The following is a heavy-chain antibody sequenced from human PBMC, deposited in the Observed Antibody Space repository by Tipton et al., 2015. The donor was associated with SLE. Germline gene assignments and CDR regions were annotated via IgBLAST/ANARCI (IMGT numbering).Heavy chain of an antibody. CDR3: ARDAVDGYRGGAVDS. V-gene: IGHV4-39*07. J-gene: IGHJ4*02. Sequence: TLSLTCTVSGGSVSSGGYYWGWIRQPPGKGLEWIGSICYRGTTYYNPSLKSRVTISVDTSKNQLSLKLRSVTASDTAVYYCARDAVDGYRGGAVDSWGQGTLVTVSS. CDR2: ICYRGTT. CDR1: GGSVSSGGYY. D-gene: IGHD5-24*01.